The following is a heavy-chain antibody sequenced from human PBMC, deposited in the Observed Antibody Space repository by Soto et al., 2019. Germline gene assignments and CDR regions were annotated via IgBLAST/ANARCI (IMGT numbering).Heavy chain of an antibody. CDR1: GGSISSGGYS. CDR2: ISHSGST. CDR3: ARVLGGSKFDY. Sequence: QLQLQESGSGLVKASQTLSLTCAVSGGSISSGGYSWSWIGQPPGKGLEWIVYISHSGSTYYNPSLKSRVTISVDRSKHQFSQKLSSVTAADTAVYYCARVLGGSKFDYWGQGTLVTVSS. J-gene: IGHJ4*02. V-gene: IGHV4-30-2*01. D-gene: IGHD3-16*01.